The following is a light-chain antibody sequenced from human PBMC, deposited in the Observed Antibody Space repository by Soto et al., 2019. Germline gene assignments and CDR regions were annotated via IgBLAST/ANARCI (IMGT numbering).Light chain of an antibody. CDR2: DAS. J-gene: IGKJ1*01. CDR3: EHRSIWPRP. V-gene: IGKV3-11*01. Sequence: EIMLTQSPATLSLSPGERATLSCSASQSVSSYLAWYQQKPGHAPRLLIYDASKRAKGIPERFSGSGSGTDFTLTSSSLEPQDFAVCYCEHRSIWPRPFRQATK. CDR1: QSVSSY.